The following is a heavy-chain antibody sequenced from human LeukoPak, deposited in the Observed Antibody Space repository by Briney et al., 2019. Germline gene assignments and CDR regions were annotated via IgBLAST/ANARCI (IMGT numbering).Heavy chain of an antibody. V-gene: IGHV1-18*01. CDR1: GYTFISYG. CDR3: ARDLRNYGAFVFDY. Sequence: ASVMVSCKASGYTFISYGITWVRQAPGQGLEWMGRINPYNGDTNYAQKFQGRVTMTRDKSTSTAYMEMRSLRSDDTAVYYCARDLRNYGAFVFDYWGQGTLVTVSP. J-gene: IGHJ4*02. D-gene: IGHD4/OR15-4a*01. CDR2: INPYNGDT.